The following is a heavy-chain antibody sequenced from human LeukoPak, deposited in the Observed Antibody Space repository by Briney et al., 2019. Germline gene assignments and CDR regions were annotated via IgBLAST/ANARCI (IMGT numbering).Heavy chain of an antibody. CDR1: GFTFSSYS. V-gene: IGHV3-48*04. J-gene: IGHJ4*02. Sequence: PGGSLRLSCAASGFTFSSYSMNWVRQAPGKGLEWVSYISSSSSTIYYADSVKGRFTTSRDNAKKSLYLQMNSLRAEDTAIYYCARENSGIAATGIIDYWGQGTLVTVSS. CDR3: ARENSGIAATGIIDY. D-gene: IGHD6-13*01. CDR2: ISSSSSTI.